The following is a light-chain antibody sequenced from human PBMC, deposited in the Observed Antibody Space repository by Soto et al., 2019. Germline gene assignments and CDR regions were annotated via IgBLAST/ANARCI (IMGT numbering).Light chain of an antibody. Sequence: EFVLTQSPGTLSLSPGERATLSCRASQSFGSTSLAWYQQKPGQSPRLLIYGASSRATGIPDRFIGSGSGTDFTLTISRLEPEDFAVYYFQQYGSSPSGRFGQGTKVEI. V-gene: IGKV3-20*01. CDR3: QQYGSSPSGR. CDR1: QSFGSTS. J-gene: IGKJ1*01. CDR2: GAS.